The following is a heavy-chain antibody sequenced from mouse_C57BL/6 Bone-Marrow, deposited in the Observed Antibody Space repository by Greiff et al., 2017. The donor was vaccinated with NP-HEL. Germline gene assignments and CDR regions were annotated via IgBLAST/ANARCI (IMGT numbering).Heavy chain of an antibody. CDR2: IDPETGCT. V-gene: IGHV1-15*01. CDR1: GYTFTDYE. CDR3: TRGDYYGPYYFDY. D-gene: IGHD1-1*01. Sequence: VQLQQSGAELVRPGASVTLSCKASGYTFTDYEMHWVKQTPVHGLEWIGAIDPETGCTAYNQKFKGKAILTADKSSSTAYMELRSLTSEDSAVYYCTRGDYYGPYYFDYWGQGTTLTVSS. J-gene: IGHJ2*01.